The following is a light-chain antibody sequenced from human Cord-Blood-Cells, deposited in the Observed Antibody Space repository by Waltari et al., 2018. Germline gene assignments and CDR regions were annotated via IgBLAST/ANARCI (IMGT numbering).Light chain of an antibody. Sequence: DVVMTQSPLSLPVTLGQPASISCRSSQSLVHSDGNTYLDWFQQRPDPSPSRLIYKVSNRDSGVPDRFSGSGSGTDFTLKISRVEAEDVGVYYCMQGTHWPYTFGQGTKLEIK. J-gene: IGKJ2*01. CDR1: QSLVHSDGNTY. CDR2: KVS. CDR3: MQGTHWPYT. V-gene: IGKV2-30*02.